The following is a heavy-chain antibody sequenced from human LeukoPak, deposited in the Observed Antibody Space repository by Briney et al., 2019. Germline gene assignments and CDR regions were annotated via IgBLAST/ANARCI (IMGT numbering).Heavy chain of an antibody. V-gene: IGHV3-21*01. CDR3: AELGIPMIGGV. D-gene: IGHD3-10*02. CDR2: ISSSSSYI. Sequence: PGGSLRLSCAASGFTFSSYSMNWVRQAPGKGLEWVSSISSSSSYIYYADSVKGRSTISRDNAKNSLYLQMNSLRAEDTAVYYCAELGIPMIGGVWGKGTTVTISS. J-gene: IGHJ6*04. CDR1: GFTFSSYS.